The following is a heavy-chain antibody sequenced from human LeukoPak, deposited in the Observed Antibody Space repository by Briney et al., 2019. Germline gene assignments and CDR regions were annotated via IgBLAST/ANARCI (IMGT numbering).Heavy chain of an antibody. CDR1: GFTFSTYG. CDR3: ARGTYYSDC. J-gene: IGHJ4*02. V-gene: IGHV3-48*02. Sequence: GGSLRLSCAASGFTFSTYGMNWVRQAPGKGLEWVSYIGSVITTVYYADSVKGRFTISRDNARNSLYLQMNSLRDEDTAVYYCARGTYYSDCWGQGTLVTVSS. CDR2: IGSVITTV.